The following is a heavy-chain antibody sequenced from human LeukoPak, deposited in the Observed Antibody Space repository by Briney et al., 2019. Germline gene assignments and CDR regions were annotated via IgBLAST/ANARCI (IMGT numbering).Heavy chain of an antibody. CDR2: INHSGST. V-gene: IGHV4-34*01. CDR3: ARLYYDYVWGSYPPFDY. J-gene: IGHJ4*02. D-gene: IGHD3-16*02. Sequence: SETLSLTCTVSGGSISSYYWSWIRQPPGKGLEWIGEINHSGSTNYNPSLKSRVTISVDTSKNQFSLKLSSVTAADTAVYYCARLYYDYVWGSYPPFDYWGQGTLVTVSS. CDR1: GGSISSYY.